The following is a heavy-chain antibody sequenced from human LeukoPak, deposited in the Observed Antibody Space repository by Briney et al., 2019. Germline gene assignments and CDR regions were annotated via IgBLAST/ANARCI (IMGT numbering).Heavy chain of an antibody. D-gene: IGHD3-10*01. Sequence: SETLSLTCTVSGGSISSSSYYWGWIRQPPGKGLEWIGTIYSSGSTYHNPSLKSRVTISSDTSKNQFSLKLSSVTAADTAVYYCGSGLTDSWGQGILVTVSS. CDR1: GGSISSSSYY. J-gene: IGHJ4*02. CDR2: IYSSGST. V-gene: IGHV4-39*01. CDR3: GSGLTDS.